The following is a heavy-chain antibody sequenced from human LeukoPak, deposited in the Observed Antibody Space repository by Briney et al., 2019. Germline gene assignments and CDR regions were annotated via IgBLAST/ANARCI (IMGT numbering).Heavy chain of an antibody. CDR2: IYYSGST. Sequence: SVTLSLTCTVSGGSISSGGYCWSWIRQHPGQGLEWIGYIYYSGSTYYNPSLKSRVTISVDTSKNQFSLKLSSVTAADTAVYYCARDAADYGRWFDPWGQGTLVTVSS. CDR1: GGSISSGGYC. D-gene: IGHD4-17*01. CDR3: ARDAADYGRWFDP. J-gene: IGHJ5*02. V-gene: IGHV4-31*03.